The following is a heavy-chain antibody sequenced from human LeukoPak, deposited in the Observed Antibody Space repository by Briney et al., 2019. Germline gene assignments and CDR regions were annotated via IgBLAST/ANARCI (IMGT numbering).Heavy chain of an antibody. CDR2: INPNTSGT. D-gene: IGHD6-13*01. J-gene: IGHJ4*02. V-gene: IGHV1-2*02. CDR1: GYTFTSYY. Sequence: GASVKVSCKASGYTFTSYYMHWVRQAPGQGLEWMGWINPNTSGTKSAQKFQGRVTMTRDTSINTAYMELSRLRSDDTAVYYCARVWERSSSTWPFDYWGQGTLVTVSS. CDR3: ARVWERSSSTWPFDY.